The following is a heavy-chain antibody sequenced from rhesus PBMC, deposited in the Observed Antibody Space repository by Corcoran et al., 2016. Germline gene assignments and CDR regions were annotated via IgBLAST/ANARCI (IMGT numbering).Heavy chain of an antibody. J-gene: IGHJ4*01. CDR1: GDSTSRNW. CDR3: ASEGLGWSPADY. D-gene: IGHD6S26*01. CDR2: VTGYTGDN. Sequence: QVHLKESGPGLVKPSETLSLTCAVSGDSTSRNWWSWIRQSPGEGLEGIGEVTGYTGDNYSNPTRTGRVTNSQDASRNRLSLKLNSVTAADSAVYYCASEGLGWSPADYWGQGILVTVSS. V-gene: IGHV4-80*01.